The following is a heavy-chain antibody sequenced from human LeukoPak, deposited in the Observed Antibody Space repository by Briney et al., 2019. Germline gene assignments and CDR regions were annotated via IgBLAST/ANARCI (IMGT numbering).Heavy chain of an antibody. CDR2: ISSSGSTI. D-gene: IGHD3-10*02. Sequence: PGRSLRLSCAASGFTFSSYAMHWVRQAPGKGLEWVSYISSSGSTIYYADSVKGRFTISRDNAKNSLYLQMNSLRAEDTAVYYCAELGITMIGGVWGKGTTVTTSS. J-gene: IGHJ6*04. V-gene: IGHV3-48*03. CDR1: GFTFSSYA. CDR3: AELGITMIGGV.